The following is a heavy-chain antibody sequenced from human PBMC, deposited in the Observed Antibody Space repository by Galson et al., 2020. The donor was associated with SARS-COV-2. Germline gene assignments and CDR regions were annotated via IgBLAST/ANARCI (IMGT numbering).Heavy chain of an antibody. CDR2: IKPSGNIT. J-gene: IGHJ4*02. CDR3: ARRGQTAGAGILNNFDN. CDR1: GYTFPNYY. V-gene: IGHV1-46*03. Sequence: ASVTVSCKASGYTFPNYYIHWVRQAPAQGCAWMGIIKPSGNITTYAPKFKGRVTVTSDTATSTVYMKLSNLRSEDTAVDYCARRGQTAGAGILNNFDNWGQGTLVTVSS. D-gene: IGHD6-19*01.